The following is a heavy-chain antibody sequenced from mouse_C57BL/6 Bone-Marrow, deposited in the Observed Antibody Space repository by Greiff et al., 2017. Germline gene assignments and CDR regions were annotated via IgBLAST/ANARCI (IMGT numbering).Heavy chain of an antibody. D-gene: IGHD4-1*01. CDR3: ARNPNWEYSAMAY. J-gene: IGHJ4*01. CDR1: GFSLSTFGMG. Sequence: QVTLQVSGPGILQPSQTLSLTCSFSGFSLSTFGMGVGWIRQPSGKGLEWLAHIWGGDDKYYNPALKSRLTITKDTSKTQVFLKIANVDTADTATYYCARNPNWEYSAMAYWGQGTLVTVSS. V-gene: IGHV8-8*01. CDR2: IWGGDDK.